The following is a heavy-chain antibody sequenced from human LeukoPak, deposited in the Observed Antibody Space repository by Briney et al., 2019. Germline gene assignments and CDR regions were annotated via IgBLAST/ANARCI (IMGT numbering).Heavy chain of an antibody. CDR2: ISAYSGNT. CDR3: ARDSTLDY. Sequence: ASVKVSCKASGGTFSSYAISWVRQAPGQGLEWIGWISAYSGNTNYAQRLQGRVTMTTDTSTNTAYMELRRLRFDDTAVYYCARDSTLDYWGQGTLVTVSS. D-gene: IGHD3-3*02. V-gene: IGHV1-18*01. CDR1: GGTFSSYA. J-gene: IGHJ4*02.